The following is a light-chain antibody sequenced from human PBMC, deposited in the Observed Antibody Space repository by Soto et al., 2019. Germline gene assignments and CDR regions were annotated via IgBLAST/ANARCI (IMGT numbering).Light chain of an antibody. V-gene: IGKV3-11*01. Sequence: EILMTQSPATLSVSQWEIATLSCRASQSVSSNLAWYQQKPGQAPRLLIYDASRRATGIPDRFSGSGSGTDFTLTISSLEPEDFAVYYCQQRSNWPPGFGQGTKVDI. J-gene: IGKJ1*01. CDR2: DAS. CDR3: QQRSNWPPG. CDR1: QSVSSN.